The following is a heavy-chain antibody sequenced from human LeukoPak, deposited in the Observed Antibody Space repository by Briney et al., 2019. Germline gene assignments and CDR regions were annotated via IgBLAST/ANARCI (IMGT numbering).Heavy chain of an antibody. V-gene: IGHV5-51*01. CDR2: IYPDDSDT. Sequence: AGESLKISCKGFGYTFTTYWIGWGRRMSGKDLEGRGRIYPDDSDTRHSPSFQGQVTHSAETSIGTAYLQWRSLKASDTAMYYCAKAGGISGGPFFDYWGQGTLVTVSS. J-gene: IGHJ4*02. CDR3: AKAGGISGGPFFDY. D-gene: IGHD4-23*01. CDR1: GYTFTTYW.